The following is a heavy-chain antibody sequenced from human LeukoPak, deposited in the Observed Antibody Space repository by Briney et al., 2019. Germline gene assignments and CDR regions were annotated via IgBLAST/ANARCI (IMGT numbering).Heavy chain of an antibody. CDR3: ARGERYQDILSSAP. V-gene: IGHV4-59*12. Sequence: SETLSLTCTVSGGSISYYYWTWIRQSPGKGLEWTGQIYYTGSTYYNPSLKRRVTISVDTSRNQYSLNLASVTDADTAVYHCARGERYQDILSSAPWGQGTLVTVSS. CDR2: IYYTGST. D-gene: IGHD2-15*01. CDR1: GGSISYYY. J-gene: IGHJ5*02.